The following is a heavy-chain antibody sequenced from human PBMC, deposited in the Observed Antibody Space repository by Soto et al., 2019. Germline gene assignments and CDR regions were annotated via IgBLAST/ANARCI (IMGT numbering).Heavy chain of an antibody. CDR1: GFTFSSYS. V-gene: IGHV3-48*02. CDR2: ISSSSSTI. D-gene: IGHD6-13*01. J-gene: IGHJ4*02. CDR3: ARDWALYSSSWYSFAY. Sequence: GSLRLSCAASGFTFSSYSMNWVRQAPGKGLEWVSYISSSSSTIYYADSVKGRFTISRDNAKNSLYLQMNSLRDADTAVYYCARDWALYSSSWYSFAYWGQGTLVTVSS.